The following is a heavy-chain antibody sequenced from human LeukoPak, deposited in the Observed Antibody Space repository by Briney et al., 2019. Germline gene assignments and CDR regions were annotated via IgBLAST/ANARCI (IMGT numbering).Heavy chain of an antibody. V-gene: IGHV3-21*01. Sequence: GGSLRLSCAASGFTFSSYSMNWVRQAPGKGLEWVSSISSSSSYIYYADSVKGRFTISRDNAKNSLYLQMNSLRAEDTAVYYCARGYYPPSYDSSGYYLGDAFDIWGQGTMVTVSS. CDR1: GFTFSSYS. CDR2: ISSSSSYI. D-gene: IGHD3-22*01. J-gene: IGHJ3*02. CDR3: ARGYYPPSYDSSGYYLGDAFDI.